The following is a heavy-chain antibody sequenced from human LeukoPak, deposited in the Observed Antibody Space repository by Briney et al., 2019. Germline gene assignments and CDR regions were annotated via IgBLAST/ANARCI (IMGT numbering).Heavy chain of an antibody. V-gene: IGHV1-18*04. Sequence: ASVKVSCKASGFTFTSSGFNWVRQAPGQGLEWMGWISAYSDNTSFAQKFQDRVTMTTDTSTSTAYMELRSLRSDDTAVYYCARDGVEMATYYYYAMDVWGQGTTVTVSS. CDR1: GFTFTSSG. D-gene: IGHD5-24*01. CDR2: ISAYSDNT. J-gene: IGHJ6*02. CDR3: ARDGVEMATYYYYAMDV.